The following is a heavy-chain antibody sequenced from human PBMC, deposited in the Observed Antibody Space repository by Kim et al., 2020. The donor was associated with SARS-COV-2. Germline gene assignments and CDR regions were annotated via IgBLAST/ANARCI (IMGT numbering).Heavy chain of an antibody. D-gene: IGHD1-26*01. CDR3: ARSLGASWELEGEFDY. CDR1: GFTFSSYW. V-gene: IGHV3-7*01. CDR2: IKQDGSEK. Sequence: GGSLRLSCAASGFTFSSYWMSWVRQAPGKGLEWVANIKQDGSEKYYVDSVKGRFTISRDNAKNSLYLQMNSLRAEDTAVYYCARSLGASWELEGEFDYWGQRTLVTVSS. J-gene: IGHJ4*02.